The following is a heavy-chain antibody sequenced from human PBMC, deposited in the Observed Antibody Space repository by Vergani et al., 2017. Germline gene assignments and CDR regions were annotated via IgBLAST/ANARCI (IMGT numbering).Heavy chain of an antibody. CDR2: ISAYNGNT. V-gene: IGHV1-18*01. D-gene: IGHD4-17*01. CDR1: GYTLTELS. Sequence: QVQLVQSGAEVKKPGASVKVSCKVSGYTLTELSMHWVRQAPGKGLEWMGWISAYNGNTNYAQKLQGRVTMTTDTSTSTAYMELRSLRSDDTAVYYCARGLGDYVVFDYWGQGTLVTVSS. CDR3: ARGLGDYVVFDY. J-gene: IGHJ4*02.